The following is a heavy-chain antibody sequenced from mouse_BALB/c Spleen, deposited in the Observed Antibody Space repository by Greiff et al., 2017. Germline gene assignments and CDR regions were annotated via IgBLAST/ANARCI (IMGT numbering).Heavy chain of an antibody. J-gene: IGHJ1*01. D-gene: IGHD2-4*01. Sequence: EVQLVESGGGLVKPGGSLKLSCAASGFTFSDYYMYWVRQTPEKRLEWVATISDGGSYTYYPDSVKGRFTISRDNAKNNLYLQMSSLKSEDTAMYYCARAPYYDYVGYFDVWGAGTTVTVSS. V-gene: IGHV5-4*02. CDR3: ARAPYYDYVGYFDV. CDR2: ISDGGSYT. CDR1: GFTFSDYY.